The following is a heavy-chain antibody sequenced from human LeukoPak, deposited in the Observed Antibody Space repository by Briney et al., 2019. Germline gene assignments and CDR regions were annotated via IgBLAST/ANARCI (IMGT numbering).Heavy chain of an antibody. CDR1: GFTFSNAW. CDR3: ARDSAAATFDY. V-gene: IGHV3-48*01. CDR2: ISSSGSTI. J-gene: IGHJ4*02. D-gene: IGHD6-13*01. Sequence: GGSLRLSCAASGFTFSNAWMSWVRQAPGKGLEWVSYISSSGSTIYYADSVKGRFTISRDNAKNSLYLQMSSLRAEDTAVYYCARDSAAATFDYWGQGTLVTVSS.